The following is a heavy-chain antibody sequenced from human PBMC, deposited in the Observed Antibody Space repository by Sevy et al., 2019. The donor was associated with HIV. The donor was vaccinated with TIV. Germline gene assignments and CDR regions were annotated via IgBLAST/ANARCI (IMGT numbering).Heavy chain of an antibody. V-gene: IGHV3-15*01. J-gene: IGHJ4*02. D-gene: IGHD6-19*01. Sequence: GGSLRLSCAASGFTFSNAWMSWVRQAPGKGLEWVGRIKSKTDGGTTDYAAPVKGRFTISRDDSKNTLYLQMNSLKTEDTAVYYCTTSGLAVADPDFDYWGQGTLVTVSS. CDR2: IKSKTDGGTT. CDR1: GFTFSNAW. CDR3: TTSGLAVADPDFDY.